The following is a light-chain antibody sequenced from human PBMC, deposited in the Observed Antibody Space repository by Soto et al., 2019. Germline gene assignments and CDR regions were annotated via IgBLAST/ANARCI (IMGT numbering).Light chain of an antibody. CDR1: QSIRTD. V-gene: IGKV3-11*01. CDR3: QQRSNWQIT. J-gene: IGKJ5*01. Sequence: EIVMTQSPATLSLSPGERATLSCRASQSIRTDLVWYQQKPGQAPRLLIYDASNRATGIPARFSGSGSRTDFTLTISSLEPEDFAVYYCQQRSNWQITFGQGTRLEIK. CDR2: DAS.